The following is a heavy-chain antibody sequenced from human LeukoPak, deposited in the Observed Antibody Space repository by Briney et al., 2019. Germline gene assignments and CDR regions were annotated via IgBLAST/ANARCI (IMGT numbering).Heavy chain of an antibody. D-gene: IGHD3-10*01. V-gene: IGHV3-53*01. CDR1: GFTLSITY. CDR2: IYGGGDA. J-gene: IGHJ3*02. Sequence: GGSLRLSCTASGFTLSITYMAWVRQAPGKGLEWVSVIYGGGDAYYADSVKGRFTISRDNSKNTLYLQMNSLRAEDTAVYYCAKIRVRGVINQGAFDIWGQGTMVTVSS. CDR3: AKIRVRGVINQGAFDI.